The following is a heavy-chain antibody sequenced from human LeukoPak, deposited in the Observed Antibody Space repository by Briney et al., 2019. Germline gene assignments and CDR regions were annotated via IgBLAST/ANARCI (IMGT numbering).Heavy chain of an antibody. CDR1: GGSFSGYY. CDR3: ARDLRSITMVRGVQSKYNWFDP. Sequence: PSETLSLTCAVYGGSFSGYYWSWIRQPPGKGLEWIGEINHSGSTNYNPSLKSRVTISVDTSKNQFSLKLSSVTAADTAVYYCARDLRSITMVRGVQSKYNWFDPWGQGTLVTVSS. D-gene: IGHD3-10*01. CDR2: INHSGST. V-gene: IGHV4-34*01. J-gene: IGHJ5*02.